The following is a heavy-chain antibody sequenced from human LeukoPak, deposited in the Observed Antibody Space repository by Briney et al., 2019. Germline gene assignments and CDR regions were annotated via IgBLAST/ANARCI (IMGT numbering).Heavy chain of an antibody. CDR1: GFTFGDHA. Sequence: GGSLRLSCTASGFTFGDHAMSWVRQAPGKGLEWVGFIRSKAYGGTTEYAASVIGRFTISRDDSNSIAYLQMNSLKTEDTAVYYCTRGKYFFDYWGQGTLVTVSS. V-gene: IGHV3-49*04. CDR3: TRGKYFFDY. CDR2: IRSKAYGGTT. J-gene: IGHJ4*02.